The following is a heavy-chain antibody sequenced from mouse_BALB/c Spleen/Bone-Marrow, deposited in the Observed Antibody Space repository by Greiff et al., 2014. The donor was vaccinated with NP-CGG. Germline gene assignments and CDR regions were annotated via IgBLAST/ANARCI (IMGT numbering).Heavy chain of an antibody. V-gene: IGHV14-3*02. CDR3: SRDYGGTAWFAY. CDR1: GFKFKDTH. D-gene: IGHD1-1*01. CDR2: IDPASGDT. Sequence: VQLKESGAELVKPGASVKLSCTASGFKFKDTHMHWGKQRPEQGLEWIGRIDPASGDTKYDPKFQGKAAITGDTSSNTAYLQLSSLTSEDTAVYYCSRDYGGTAWFAYWGQGTLVTVSA. J-gene: IGHJ3*01.